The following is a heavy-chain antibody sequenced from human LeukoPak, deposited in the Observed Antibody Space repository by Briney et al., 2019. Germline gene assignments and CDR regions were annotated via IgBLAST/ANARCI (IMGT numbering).Heavy chain of an antibody. J-gene: IGHJ6*03. Sequence: ASVKISCKASGYTFTSYYVHLVRQAPGEGLEWMGIINPSGGSTSYAQKFQGRVTMTRDMSTSTVYMELSSLRSEDTAVYHCARVAAEVVGLPGVIGFGWLRRDYYYMDVWGKGTTVTVSS. CDR1: GYTFTSYY. CDR2: INPSGGST. V-gene: IGHV1-46*01. CDR3: ARVAAEVVGLPGVIGFGWLRRDYYYMDV. D-gene: IGHD2-2*02.